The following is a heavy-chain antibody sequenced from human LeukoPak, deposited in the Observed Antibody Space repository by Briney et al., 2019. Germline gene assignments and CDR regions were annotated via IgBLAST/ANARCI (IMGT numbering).Heavy chain of an antibody. Sequence: SDTLSLTCTVSGGSISSTYYYWGSIRQPPGKGLEWIGSIYYSGSTYYDPSLKSRVTISVDTSKNQFSLKLRSVTAADTAVYYCASHFGTWGQGTLVTVSS. CDR3: ASHFGT. CDR1: GGSISSTYYY. J-gene: IGHJ4*02. D-gene: IGHD3/OR15-3a*01. CDR2: IYYSGST. V-gene: IGHV4-39*01.